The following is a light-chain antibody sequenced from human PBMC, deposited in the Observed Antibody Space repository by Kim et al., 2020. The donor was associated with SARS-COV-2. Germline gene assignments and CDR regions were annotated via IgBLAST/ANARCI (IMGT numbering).Light chain of an antibody. CDR2: FNSAVSH. Sequence: SLKLTYPLTSGQSGYAIARHQPQPGKGPRYLMKFNSAVSHLRGGGIPDRYAGSSSGAERCLTISRLQSEDAADYYCQTWSTGIRVFGGGTQLTVL. CDR1: SGQSGYA. CDR3: QTWSTGIRV. J-gene: IGLJ3*02. V-gene: IGLV4-69*01.